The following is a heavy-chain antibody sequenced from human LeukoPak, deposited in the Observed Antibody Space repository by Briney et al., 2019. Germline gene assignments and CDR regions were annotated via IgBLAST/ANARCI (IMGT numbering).Heavy chain of an antibody. V-gene: IGHV3-48*03. CDR3: ARSPKPSFGELFPFDY. Sequence: PGGSLRLSCAASGFTFSSYEMNWVRQAPGKGLEWVSYISTWGSTIYYADSVKGRFTISRDNSKNSLYLQMNSLRAEDTAAYYCARSPKPSFGELFPFDYWGQGTLITVSS. CDR2: ISTWGSTI. J-gene: IGHJ4*02. CDR1: GFTFSSYE. D-gene: IGHD3-10*01.